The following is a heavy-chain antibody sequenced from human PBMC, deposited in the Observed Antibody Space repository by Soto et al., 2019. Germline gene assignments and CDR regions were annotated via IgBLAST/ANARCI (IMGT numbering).Heavy chain of an antibody. CDR2: ISWNSGNV. CDR1: GFTFDDYA. Sequence: EVQLVESGGGLVQPGRSLRLSCAASGFTFDDYAMHWVRQAPGKGLEWVSGISWNSGNVGYADSVKGRFTISRDNAKNSLYLQMNSLRAEDTALYYCAKDVYYYDSSGSHFDYWGQGTLVTVSS. V-gene: IGHV3-9*01. CDR3: AKDVYYYDSSGSHFDY. J-gene: IGHJ4*02. D-gene: IGHD3-22*01.